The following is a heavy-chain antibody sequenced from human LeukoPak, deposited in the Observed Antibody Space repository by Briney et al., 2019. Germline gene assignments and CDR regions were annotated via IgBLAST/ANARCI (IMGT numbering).Heavy chain of an antibody. CDR2: IIPILGIA. CDR1: GGTFSSYA. D-gene: IGHD3-9*01. CDR3: ARYYDILTGYYNPRSYYYGMDV. V-gene: IGHV1-69*04. Sequence: SVKVSCKASGGTFSSYAISWVRQAPGQGLEWMGRIIPILGIANYAQKFQGRVTITADKSTSTAYMELSSPRSEDTAVYYCARYYDILTGYYNPRSYYYGMDVWGQGTTVTVSS. J-gene: IGHJ6*02.